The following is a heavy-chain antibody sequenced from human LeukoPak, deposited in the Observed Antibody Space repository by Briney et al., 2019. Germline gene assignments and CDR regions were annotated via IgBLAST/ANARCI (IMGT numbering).Heavy chain of an antibody. Sequence: ASVKVSCKASGYTFTSYDINWVRQATGQGLEWMGWMNPNSGNTGYAQKFQGRVTMTRNTSISTAYMELSSLRSEDTAVYYCARDNVGTAMAYYYYYYMDVWGKGTTVIISS. J-gene: IGHJ6*03. D-gene: IGHD5-18*01. CDR1: GYTFTSYD. CDR3: ARDNVGTAMAYYYYYYMDV. CDR2: MNPNSGNT. V-gene: IGHV1-8*01.